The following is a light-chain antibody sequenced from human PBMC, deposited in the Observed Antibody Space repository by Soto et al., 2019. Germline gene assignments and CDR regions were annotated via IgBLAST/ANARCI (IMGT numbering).Light chain of an antibody. V-gene: IGLV1-40*01. J-gene: IGLJ3*02. CDR1: SSNIGAGYD. CDR3: PSYDSSLGGSV. CDR2: GNS. Sequence: QSVLTQPPSVSGAPGQRVTISCTGSSSNIGAGYDVHWYQQLPGTAPKLLIYGNSNRPSGVPDRFSGSKSGTSASLAITGLQAEDEADYYCPSYDSSLGGSVFGGGTKLTVL.